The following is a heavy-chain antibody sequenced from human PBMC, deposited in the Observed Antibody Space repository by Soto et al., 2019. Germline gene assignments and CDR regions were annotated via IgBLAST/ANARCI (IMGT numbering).Heavy chain of an antibody. D-gene: IGHD5-12*01. CDR3: ARARYNGYDLPYYFDY. J-gene: IGHJ4*02. CDR2: IYYSGST. Sequence: SETLSLTCTVSGGSISSGDYYWSWIRQPPGKGLEWIGYIYYSGSTYYNPSLKSRVTISVDTSKNQFSLKLTSVTVADTAVYFCARARYNGYDLPYYFDYWGQGTLVTVSS. V-gene: IGHV4-30-4*01. CDR1: GGSISSGDYY.